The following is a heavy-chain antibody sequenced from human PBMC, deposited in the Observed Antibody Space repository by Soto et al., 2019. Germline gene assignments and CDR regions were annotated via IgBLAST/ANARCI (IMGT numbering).Heavy chain of an antibody. V-gene: IGHV1-18*04. J-gene: IGHJ5*02. CDR1: ASTFTGYP. CDR2: ISTFNGNT. D-gene: IGHD4-17*01. Sequence: QVHLVQSGTEVKEPGASVKVSCKASASTFTGYPINWVRQAPGQGLEWMGWISTFNGNTKYAGNFEGRVTMTTNTSTTTAYMGLTSETLDDTAVYFCARGTVTSGRGFGPWGQGTLVSVSS. CDR3: ARGTVTSGRGFGP.